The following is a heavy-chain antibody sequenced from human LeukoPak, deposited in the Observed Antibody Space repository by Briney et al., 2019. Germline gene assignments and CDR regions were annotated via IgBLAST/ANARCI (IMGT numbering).Heavy chain of an antibody. CDR2: IKSKTDGGTT. CDR3: TTDLSSSSWYSDGVNFDY. V-gene: IGHV3-15*01. D-gene: IGHD6-13*01. J-gene: IGHJ4*02. CDR1: GGSFSGYY. Sequence: ETLSLTCAVYGGSFSGYYWSWVRQAPGKGLEWVGRIKSKTDGGTTDYAAPVKGRFTISRDDSKNTLYLQMNSLKTEDTAVYYCTTDLSSSSWYSDGVNFDYWGQGTLVTVSS.